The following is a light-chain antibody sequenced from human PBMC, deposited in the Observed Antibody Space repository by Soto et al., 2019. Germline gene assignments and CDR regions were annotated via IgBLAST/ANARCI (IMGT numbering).Light chain of an antibody. V-gene: IGKV3-20*01. CDR1: QTVTNDY. CDR2: DAS. J-gene: IGKJ5*01. CDR3: QQYGFSPIS. Sequence: EIVLTQSPGTLSLSPGERATLSCRASQTVTNDYLAWYQQKDSQAPRLLIYDASTRATGIPDRFSGSGSGPEYTLTISTLEPEDFAVYSCQQYGFSPISFGQGTRLEIK.